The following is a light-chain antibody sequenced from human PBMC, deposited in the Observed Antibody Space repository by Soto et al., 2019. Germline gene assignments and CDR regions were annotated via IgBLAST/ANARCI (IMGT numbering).Light chain of an antibody. CDR3: GSWDHSVSGFV. J-gene: IGLJ1*01. V-gene: IGLV1-51*02. Sequence: QSVLTQPPSVSAAPGQKVTISCSGSTSKIGNNYVSWFQQLPGTAPKLIIYQSNRRPSGIPDRFSGSKSGTSATLGITGLQTGDEADYYCGSWDHSVSGFVFGTGTKVTVL. CDR2: QSN. CDR1: TSKIGNNY.